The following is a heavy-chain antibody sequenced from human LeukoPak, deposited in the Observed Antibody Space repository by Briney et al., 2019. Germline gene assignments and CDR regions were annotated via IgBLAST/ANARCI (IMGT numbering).Heavy chain of an antibody. D-gene: IGHD5-18*01. CDR1: GGSISSYY. V-gene: IGHV4-59*01. CDR3: ARASVRYGIIDY. J-gene: IGHJ4*02. CDR2: IYYSGST. Sequence: KSSETLSLTCTVSGGSISSYYWSWIRQPPGKGLEWIGYIYYSGSTNYNPSLKSRVTISVDTSKNQFSLKLSSVSAADTAVYYCARASVRYGIIDYWGQGTLVTVSS.